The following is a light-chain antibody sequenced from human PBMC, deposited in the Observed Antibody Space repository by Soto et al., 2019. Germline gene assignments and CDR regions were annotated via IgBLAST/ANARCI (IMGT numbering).Light chain of an antibody. CDR3: QQSYSTPPT. CDR2: AAS. CDR1: QGIRND. J-gene: IGKJ1*01. Sequence: IQITQSPSSLSASVGDRVTITCRASQGIRNDLGWYQQKPGKAPKLLIYAASSLQSGVPSRFSGSGSGTDFTLTISSXQPEDSATYYCQQSYSTPPTFGQGTKVDIK. V-gene: IGKV1-39*01.